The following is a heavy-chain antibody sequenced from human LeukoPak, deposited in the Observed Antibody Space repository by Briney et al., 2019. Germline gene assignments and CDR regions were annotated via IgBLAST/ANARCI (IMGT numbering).Heavy chain of an antibody. CDR3: ARGKGGIIDY. D-gene: IGHD1-26*01. J-gene: IGHJ4*02. Sequence: SGTLSLTCAVSGGSISSGGYSWSWIRQPPGKGLEWIGYIYHSGSTYYNPSLKSRVTISVDRSKNQFSLKLSSVTAADTAVYYCARGKGGIIDYWGQGTLVTVSS. CDR2: IYHSGST. CDR1: GGSISSGGYS. V-gene: IGHV4-30-2*01.